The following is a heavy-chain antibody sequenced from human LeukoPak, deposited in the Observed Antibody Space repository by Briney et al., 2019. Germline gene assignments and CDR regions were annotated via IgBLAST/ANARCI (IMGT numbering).Heavy chain of an antibody. CDR1: SGSISSYY. D-gene: IGHD1-26*01. J-gene: IGHJ4*02. CDR2: IFHTGST. Sequence: SETLSLTCTVSSGSISSYYWSWIRQPPGKGLEWIGYIFHTGSTNYNPSLKSRVTLSVDTSKNQFSLKLGSVTAADTAVYYCARQPYMLGAYYFDYWGQGTLVTVSS. CDR3: ARQPYMLGAYYFDY. V-gene: IGHV4-59*08.